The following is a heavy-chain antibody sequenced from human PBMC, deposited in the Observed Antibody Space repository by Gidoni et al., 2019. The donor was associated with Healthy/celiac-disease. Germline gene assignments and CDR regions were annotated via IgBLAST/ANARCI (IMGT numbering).Heavy chain of an antibody. Sequence: QLHLQESGSGLVKPSQTLSLTCAVSGGSISSGGYSWSWIRQPPGKGLEWIGYIYHSGSTSYNPSLKSRVTISVDRSKNQFSLKLSSVTAADTAVYYCARDKSGTLDYWGQGTLVTVSS. D-gene: IGHD1-26*01. CDR1: GGSISSGGYS. CDR3: ARDKSGTLDY. CDR2: IYHSGST. J-gene: IGHJ4*02. V-gene: IGHV4-30-2*01.